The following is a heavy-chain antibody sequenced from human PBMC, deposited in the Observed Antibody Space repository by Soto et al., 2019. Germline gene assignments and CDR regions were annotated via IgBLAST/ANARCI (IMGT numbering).Heavy chain of an antibody. CDR3: ARGLYYKSWSGWRWFDP. D-gene: IGHD3-3*01. CDR2: MNPKSGNT. V-gene: IGHV1-8*01. CDR1: GYTFTSYD. J-gene: IGHJ5*02. Sequence: QVQLAQSGAEVKKPGASVKVSCKASGYTFTSYDIHWVRQATGQGLEWMGWMNPKSGNTGYAQKFQGRVTMTRNTSISTANMELTSLRSEDTAVYYCARGLYYKSWSGWRWFDPWGQGTLVTVSS.